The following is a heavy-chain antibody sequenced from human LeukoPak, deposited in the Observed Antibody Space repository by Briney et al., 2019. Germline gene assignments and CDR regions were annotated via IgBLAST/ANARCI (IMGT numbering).Heavy chain of an antibody. Sequence: SETLSLTCTVSGGSISRYYWSWIRQPAGKGLEWIGRIYTSGDTNYNPSLKSRVIMSVDTSKNQFSLKLSSVTAADTAVYYCARKLAAAAEDDAFDIWGQGTMVTVSS. CDR3: ARKLAAAAEDDAFDI. CDR1: GGSISRYY. V-gene: IGHV4-4*07. CDR2: IYTSGDT. D-gene: IGHD6-13*01. J-gene: IGHJ3*02.